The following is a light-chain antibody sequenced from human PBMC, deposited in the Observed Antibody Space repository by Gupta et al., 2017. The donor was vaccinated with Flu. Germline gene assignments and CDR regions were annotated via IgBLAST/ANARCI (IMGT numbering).Light chain of an antibody. CDR3: QQSYSLPYS. Sequence: SPSSLSASVGDRVTISCRASQSVSSYLNWYQQKPGKAPKVLIYLASTLQSGVPSRFSGSGSGTDFTHTISSLQPEDFATYYCQQSYSLPYSFGQGTKLEIK. J-gene: IGKJ2*03. V-gene: IGKV1-39*01. CDR1: QSVSSY. CDR2: LAS.